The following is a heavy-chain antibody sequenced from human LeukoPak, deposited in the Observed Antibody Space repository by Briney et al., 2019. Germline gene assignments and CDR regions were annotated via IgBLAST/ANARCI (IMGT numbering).Heavy chain of an antibody. CDR3: ARDRRFEMRGFDP. J-gene: IGHJ5*02. CDR2: IYHSGST. V-gene: IGHV4-4*02. D-gene: IGHD3-16*01. CDR1: GGSISSSNW. Sequence: SETLSLTCAVSGGSISSSNWWSWVRQPPGKWLEWIGEIYHSGSTNHNPSLKSRVTISVDKSKNQFSLKLSSVTAADTAVYYCARDRRFEMRGFDPWGQGTLVTVSS.